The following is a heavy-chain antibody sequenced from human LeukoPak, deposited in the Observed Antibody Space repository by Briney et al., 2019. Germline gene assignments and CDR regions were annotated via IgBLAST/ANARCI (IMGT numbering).Heavy chain of an antibody. V-gene: IGHV1-8*03. J-gene: IGHJ5*02. D-gene: IGHD3-9*01. CDR1: GYIFTSYD. CDR3: ARGRGPLTGYRNWFDP. Sequence: ASVKVSCKASGYIFTSYDINWVRQATGQGLEWMGWMNPNSGNTGCAQKFQGRVTITRNTSISTAYMEVSSLRSDDTAVYFCARGRGPLTGYRNWFDPWGQGTLVTVSS. CDR2: MNPNSGNT.